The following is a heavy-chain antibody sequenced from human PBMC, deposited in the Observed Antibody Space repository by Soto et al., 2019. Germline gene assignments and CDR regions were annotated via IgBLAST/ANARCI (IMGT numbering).Heavy chain of an antibody. CDR1: GFSLSTVGVG. V-gene: IGHV2-5*01. CDR2: IYWNDDK. J-gene: IGHJ5*02. D-gene: IGHD1-26*01. Sequence: GSGPTLVNPTQTLTLTCTFSGFSLSTVGVGVGWIRQPPGKALEWLALIYWNDDKRYSPSLKSRLTITKDTSKNQVVLTVTNMDPVDTATYYCARTLVGATTLAWFDPWGQGTLVTVSS. CDR3: ARTLVGATTLAWFDP.